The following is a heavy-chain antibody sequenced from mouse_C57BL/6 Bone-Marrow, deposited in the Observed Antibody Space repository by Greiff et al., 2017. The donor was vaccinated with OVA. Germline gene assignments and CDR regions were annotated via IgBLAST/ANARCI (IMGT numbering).Heavy chain of an antibody. V-gene: IGHV1-63*01. Sequence: QVQLQQSGAELVRPGTSVKMSCKASGYTFTNYWIGWAKQRPGHGLEWIGDIYPGGGYTNYNEKFKGKATLTADKSSSTAYMQFSSLTSEDSAIYYCARYYSEDYYAMDYWGQGTSVTVSS. CDR2: IYPGGGYT. J-gene: IGHJ4*01. CDR1: GYTFTNYW. CDR3: ARYYSEDYYAMDY. D-gene: IGHD2-12*01.